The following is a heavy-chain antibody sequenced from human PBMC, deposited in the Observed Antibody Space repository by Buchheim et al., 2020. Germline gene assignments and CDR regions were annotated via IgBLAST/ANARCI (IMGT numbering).Heavy chain of an antibody. V-gene: IGHV4-34*01. J-gene: IGHJ6*02. CDR1: GGSFGGHY. CDR3: ARHPPYSRGWSGEDYYYGMDV. Sequence: QVQLQQWGAGLVKPSETLSLTCAVYGGSFGGHYCSWVRQPPGKGLEWIGEIHPSGSIHSNPSLDSRVTISVDTSKTQFSLSLTSVTAADTAVYYCARHPPYSRGWSGEDYYYGMDVWGQGTT. D-gene: IGHD6-19*01. CDR2: IHPSGSI.